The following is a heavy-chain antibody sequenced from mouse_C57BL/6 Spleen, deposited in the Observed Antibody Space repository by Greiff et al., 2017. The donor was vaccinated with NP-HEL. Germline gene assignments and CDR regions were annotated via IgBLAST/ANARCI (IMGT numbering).Heavy chain of an antibody. Sequence: QVQLQQSGAELVRPGTSVKVSCKASGYAFTNYLIEWVKQRPGQGLEWIGVINPGSGGTNYNEKFKGKATLTADKSSSTAYMQLSSLTSEDSAVYFCACSYYDSSSFDYWGQGTTLTVSS. CDR2: INPGSGGT. CDR3: ACSYYDSSSFDY. CDR1: GYAFTNYL. V-gene: IGHV1-54*01. J-gene: IGHJ2*01. D-gene: IGHD1-1*01.